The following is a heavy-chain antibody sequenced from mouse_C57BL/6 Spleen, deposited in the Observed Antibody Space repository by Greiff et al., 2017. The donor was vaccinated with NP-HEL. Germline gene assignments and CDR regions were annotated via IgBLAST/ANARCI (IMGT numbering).Heavy chain of an antibody. CDR2: IRSKSNNYAT. D-gene: IGHD3-2*02. V-gene: IGHV10-1*01. J-gene: IGHJ4*01. CDR1: GFSFNTYA. Sequence: EVQRVESGGGLVQPKGSLKLSCAASGFSFNTYAMNWVRQAPGKGLEWVARIRSKSNNYATYYADSVKDRFTISRDDSESMLYLQMNNLKTEDTAMYYCVRQRRSGDAMDYWGQGTSVTVSS. CDR3: VRQRRSGDAMDY.